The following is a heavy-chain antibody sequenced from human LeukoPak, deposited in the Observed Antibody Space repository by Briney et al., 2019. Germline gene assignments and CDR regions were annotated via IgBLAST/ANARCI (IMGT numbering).Heavy chain of an antibody. CDR3: ARDPDCGGDCYAPHFDY. D-gene: IGHD2-21*02. V-gene: IGHV1-69*13. Sequence: SVKVSCKASGYTFTSYGISWVRQAPGQGLEWMGGIIPIFGTANYAQKFQGRVTITADESTSTAYMELSSLRSEDTAVYYCARDPDCGGDCYAPHFDYWGQGTLVTVSS. J-gene: IGHJ4*02. CDR2: IIPIFGTA. CDR1: GYTFTSYG.